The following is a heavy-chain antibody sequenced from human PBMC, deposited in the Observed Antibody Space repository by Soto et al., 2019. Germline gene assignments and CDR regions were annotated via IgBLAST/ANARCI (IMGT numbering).Heavy chain of an antibody. J-gene: IGHJ4*02. CDR3: ARDRDYAFDY. V-gene: IGHV3-48*01. D-gene: IGHD4-17*01. Sequence: PGGSLRLSCAASGFTFSSYSMNWIRQAPGAGLEWVTYIGRDSTTMSYADSVKGRFTISRDNAENSLYLQMNSLRAEDTAVYYCARDRDYAFDYWGQGVLVTVSS. CDR1: GFTFSSYS. CDR2: IGRDSTTM.